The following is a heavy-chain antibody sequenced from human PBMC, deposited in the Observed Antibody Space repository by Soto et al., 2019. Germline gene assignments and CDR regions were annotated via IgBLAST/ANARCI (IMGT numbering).Heavy chain of an antibody. Sequence: QVQLVQSGAEVKKPGSSVKVSCKASGGTFSSYTISGVRQAPGQGLEWMGRIIPILGIAIYAQKFQGRVTITADKSTSTAYMELSSLRSEDTAVYYCARGGDGYNPDYWGQGTLVTVSS. D-gene: IGHD2-21*01. V-gene: IGHV1-69*02. J-gene: IGHJ4*02. CDR2: IIPILGIA. CDR1: GGTFSSYT. CDR3: ARGGDGYNPDY.